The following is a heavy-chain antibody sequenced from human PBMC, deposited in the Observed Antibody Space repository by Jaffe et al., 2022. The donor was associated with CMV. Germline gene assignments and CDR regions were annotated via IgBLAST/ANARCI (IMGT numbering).Heavy chain of an antibody. CDR3: ARGAYDTGGFSHFDY. CDR1: GYTFSNNY. D-gene: IGHD3-22*01. Sequence: QVQLVQSGAEVKQPGASVKLSCKAFGYTFSNNYIHWVRQAPGQGLDYMGIVNPNSGSTVYAQKFQGRVTMTKDSSTSTVYMELRSLTSEDSAIYYCARGAYDTGGFSHFDYWGLGTLVTVSS. J-gene: IGHJ4*02. V-gene: IGHV1-46*01. CDR2: VNPNSGST.